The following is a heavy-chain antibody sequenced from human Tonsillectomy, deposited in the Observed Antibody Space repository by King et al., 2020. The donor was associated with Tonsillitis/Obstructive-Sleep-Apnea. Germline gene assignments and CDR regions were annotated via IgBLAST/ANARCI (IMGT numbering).Heavy chain of an antibody. CDR2: IYSGSS. Sequence: VQLVESGGCFIQPGGSLILSCAASGLTVSSDYMQWVRQLRGTGHEWVSSIYSGSSYYSDSVKGRFTVSRDNSKNTLYLQMNSLRAEDTAVYYCAATIVGATTDVYWGQGTLVTVSS. D-gene: IGHD1-26*01. CDR3: AATIVGATTDVY. J-gene: IGHJ4*02. CDR1: GLTVSSDY. V-gene: IGHV3-53*01.